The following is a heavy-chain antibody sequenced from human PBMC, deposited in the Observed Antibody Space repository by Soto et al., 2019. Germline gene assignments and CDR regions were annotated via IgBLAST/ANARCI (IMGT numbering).Heavy chain of an antibody. CDR1: GGSISPYY. V-gene: IGHV4-59*01. Sequence: SETLSLTCTVSGGSISPYYWSWIRQPPGKGLEWIGYIFYSGSTNYNPSLKSRVTISVDTSKNQFSLKLSSVTAADTAVYYCAREVGTRTYFAYWCPGTLVPVSS. CDR2: IFYSGST. J-gene: IGHJ4*02. CDR3: AREVGTRTYFAY.